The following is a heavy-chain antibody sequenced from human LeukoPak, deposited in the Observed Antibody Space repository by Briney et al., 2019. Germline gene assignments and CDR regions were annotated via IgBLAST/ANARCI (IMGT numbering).Heavy chain of an antibody. CDR1: GYTFTSYG. V-gene: IGHV1-18*01. D-gene: IGHD6-13*01. J-gene: IGHJ4*02. Sequence: GASVKVSCKASGYTFTSYGISWVRQAPGQGLEWMGWISACNGNTNYAQKLQGRVTMTTDTSTSTAYMELRSLRSDDTAVYYCARDPHSSSWYVSSYFDYWGQGTLVTVSS. CDR2: ISACNGNT. CDR3: ARDPHSSSWYVSSYFDY.